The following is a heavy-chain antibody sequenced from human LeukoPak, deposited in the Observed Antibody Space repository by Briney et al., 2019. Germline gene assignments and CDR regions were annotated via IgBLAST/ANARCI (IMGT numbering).Heavy chain of an antibody. CDR2: ISSSSYI. V-gene: IGHV3-21*04. CDR1: GFTFISYS. CDR3: AKGTYYYDSSGYYGGAFDY. Sequence: GGSLRLSCAASGFTFISYSMNWVRQAPGKGLEWVSSISSSSYIYYADSVKGRFTISRDNAKNSLYLQMNSLRAEDMALYYCAKGTYYYDSSGYYGGAFDYWGQGTLVTVSS. D-gene: IGHD3-22*01. J-gene: IGHJ4*02.